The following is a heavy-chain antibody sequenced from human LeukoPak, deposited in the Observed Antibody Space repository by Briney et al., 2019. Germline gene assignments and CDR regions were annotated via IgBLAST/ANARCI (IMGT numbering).Heavy chain of an antibody. J-gene: IGHJ5*02. D-gene: IGHD3-9*01. CDR1: GFTFSSYA. CDR3: ARDSYGILTGSNWFDP. V-gene: IGHV3-66*01. CDR2: IYSGGST. Sequence: GGSLSLSCAASGFTFSSYAMSWVRQAPGKGLGWDSVIYSGGSTYYADSVKGRFTISRANSKNTLYLQMNSLRAEDTAVYYCARDSYGILTGSNWFDPWGQGTLVTVSS.